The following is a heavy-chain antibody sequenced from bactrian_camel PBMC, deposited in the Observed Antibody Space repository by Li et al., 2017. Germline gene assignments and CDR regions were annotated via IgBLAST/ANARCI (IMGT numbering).Heavy chain of an antibody. J-gene: IGHJ4*01. Sequence: VQLVESGGGSVTAGGSLRLSFSPSGYGHITKCTGWFRQAPGKGREGFASFAPPGSTNYIVSVEGRSTIAKDNAKNTLYLQMTSLKPEDSAMYYCAAGGVVVALQVHGYCNSIYIATGARGPRSPSP. D-gene: IGHD2*01. CDR2: FAPPGST. V-gene: IGHV3S53*01. CDR3: AAGGVVVALQVHGYCNSIYIAT. CDR1: GYGHITKC.